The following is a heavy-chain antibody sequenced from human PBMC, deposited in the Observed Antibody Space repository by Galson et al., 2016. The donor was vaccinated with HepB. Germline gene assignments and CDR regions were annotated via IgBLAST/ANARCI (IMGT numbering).Heavy chain of an antibody. CDR2: ISGSAGRI. CDR1: GFTFSAYA. D-gene: IGHD4-17*01. V-gene: IGHV3-23*01. Sequence: SLRLSCAASGFTFSAYAMSWVRQAPGKGLEWLSIISGSAGRIYYAGSVKGRFTISRDNSKNTLYLQMNSLRVDDTAVYYCAKGMTVTTIYTNFESWGQGTLVIVSS. CDR3: AKGMTVTTIYTNFES. J-gene: IGHJ4*02.